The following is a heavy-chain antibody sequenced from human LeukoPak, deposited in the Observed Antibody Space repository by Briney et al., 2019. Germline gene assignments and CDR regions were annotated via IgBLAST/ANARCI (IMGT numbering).Heavy chain of an antibody. J-gene: IGHJ4*02. D-gene: IGHD5-18*01. CDR2: IYYSGST. Sequence: SETLSLTCTVSGGSISSGGYYWSWIRQHPGKGLEWIGYIYYSGSTYYNPSLKSRVTISVDTSKNQFSLKLSSVTAADTAVYYCARDSAPYSHGAHYFDYWGQGTLVTVSS. CDR1: GGSISSGGYY. CDR3: ARDSAPYSHGAHYFDY. V-gene: IGHV4-31*03.